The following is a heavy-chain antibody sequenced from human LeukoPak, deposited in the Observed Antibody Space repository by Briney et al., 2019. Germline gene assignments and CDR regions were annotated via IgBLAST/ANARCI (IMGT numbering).Heavy chain of an antibody. J-gene: IGHJ6*03. D-gene: IGHD6-19*01. V-gene: IGHV3-64*01. Sequence: SGGSLRLPCAASGFTFSSYAMHWVSQAPGKGLEYVSAISSNGGSTYYANSVKGRFTISRDNSKNTLYLQMGSLRAEDMAVYYCARSQVAGTRGYYYYYMDVWGKGTTVTISS. CDR2: ISSNGGST. CDR1: GFTFSSYA. CDR3: ARSQVAGTRGYYYYYMDV.